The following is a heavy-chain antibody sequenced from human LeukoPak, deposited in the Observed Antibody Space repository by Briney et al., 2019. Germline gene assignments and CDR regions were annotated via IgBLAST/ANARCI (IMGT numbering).Heavy chain of an antibody. J-gene: IGHJ4*02. CDR2: ISGSGGST. D-gene: IGHD3-3*01. Sequence: GGSLRLSCAASGFTFSSYAMSWVRQAPGKGLEWVSAISGSGGSTYYAASVKGRFTISRDNSKNTLYLQMNSLRAEDTAVYYCAKDLYYDFWRGYPVFDYWGQGTLVTVSS. CDR1: GFTFSSYA. CDR3: AKDLYYDFWRGYPVFDY. V-gene: IGHV3-23*01.